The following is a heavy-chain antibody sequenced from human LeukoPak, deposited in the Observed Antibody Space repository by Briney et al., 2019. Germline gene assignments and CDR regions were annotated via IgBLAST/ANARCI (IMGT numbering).Heavy chain of an antibody. V-gene: IGHV2-70*11. Sequence: ESGPALVKPTQTLTLTCTFSGFSLSTSGMCVSWIRQPPGKALEWLARIDWDDDKYYSTSLKTRLTISKDTPKNQVVLTMTNMDPVDTATYYCARIRWGKLEWLPDYWGQGTLVTVSS. CDR2: IDWDDDK. J-gene: IGHJ4*02. CDR3: ARIRWGKLEWLPDY. CDR1: GFSLSTSGMC. D-gene: IGHD3-3*01.